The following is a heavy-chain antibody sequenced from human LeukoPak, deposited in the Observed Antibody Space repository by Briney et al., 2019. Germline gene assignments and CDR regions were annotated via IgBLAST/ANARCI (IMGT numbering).Heavy chain of an antibody. D-gene: IGHD3-10*01. CDR3: ARHSGNYGSGSQFDY. CDR2: IYASGST. J-gene: IGHJ4*02. Sequence: SETLSLTCTVSGGTISSYYWSWIRQPAGQGLEWIGCIYASGSTNYNPSLKCRVTISVDTSKNQFSLKLSSVTAADTAVYYCARHSGNYGSGSQFDYWGQGTLVTVSS. CDR1: GGTISSYY. V-gene: IGHV4-4*07.